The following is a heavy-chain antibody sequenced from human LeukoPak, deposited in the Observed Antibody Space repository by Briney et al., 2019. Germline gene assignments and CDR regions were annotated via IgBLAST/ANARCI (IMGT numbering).Heavy chain of an antibody. CDR1: GFTFSSYG. V-gene: IGHV3-30*18. CDR3: AKEYYDFWSGYYTGYYFDY. Sequence: GGSLRLSCAASGFTFSSYGMLWVRQAPGKGLEWVAVISYDGSNKYYADSVKGRFTISRDNSKNTLYLQMNSLRAEDTAVYYCAKEYYDFWSGYYTGYYFDYWGQGTLVTVSS. CDR2: ISYDGSNK. D-gene: IGHD3-3*01. J-gene: IGHJ4*02.